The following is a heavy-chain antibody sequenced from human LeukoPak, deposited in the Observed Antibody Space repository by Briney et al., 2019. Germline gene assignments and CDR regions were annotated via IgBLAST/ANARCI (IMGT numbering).Heavy chain of an antibody. Sequence: SETLSLTCTVSGGSFSSSNNYWVWIRQPPGKGLEWIGSFYYDGKTYYNPSLKSRLTVSVDTSENQFSLKLSSVTAADTAVYYCARDYRGYNCLDPWGQGTLVTVSS. V-gene: IGHV4-39*07. CDR3: ARDYRGYNCLDP. CDR2: FYYDGKT. J-gene: IGHJ5*02. CDR1: GGSFSSSNNY. D-gene: IGHD1-26*01.